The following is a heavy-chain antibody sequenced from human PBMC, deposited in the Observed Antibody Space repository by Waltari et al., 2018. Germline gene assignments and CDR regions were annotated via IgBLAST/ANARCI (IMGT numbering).Heavy chain of an antibody. CDR1: GFTFSSYS. J-gene: IGHJ6*03. V-gene: IGHV3-21*01. Sequence: EVQLVESGGGLVKLGGSLRLSCAASGFTFSSYSMNWVRQAPGKGLEWVSSISSSSSYIYYADSVKGRFTISRDNAKNSLYLQMNSLRAEDTAVYYCASLLVVPAYYYYMDVWGKGTTVTISS. CDR2: ISSSSSYI. CDR3: ASLLVVPAYYYYMDV. D-gene: IGHD2-2*01.